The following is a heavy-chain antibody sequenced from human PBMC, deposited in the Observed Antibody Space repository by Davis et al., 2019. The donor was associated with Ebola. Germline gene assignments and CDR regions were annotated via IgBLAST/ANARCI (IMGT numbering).Heavy chain of an antibody. CDR1: GFTLSDYK. CDR3: ARGGYCSGGNCYGYFDY. D-gene: IGHD2-15*01. CDR2: IWYDGSNK. Sequence: GESLKISCAASGFTLSDYKLNWVRQAPGKGLEWVAVIWYDGSNKYYADSVKGRFTISRDNSKNTLYLQMNSLRAEDTAVYYCARGGYCSGGNCYGYFDYWGQGTLVTVSS. J-gene: IGHJ4*02. V-gene: IGHV3-33*08.